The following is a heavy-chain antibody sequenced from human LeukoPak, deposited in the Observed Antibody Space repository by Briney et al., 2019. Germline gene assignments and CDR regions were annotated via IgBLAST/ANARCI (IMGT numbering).Heavy chain of an antibody. CDR2: IRYDGSNK. Sequence: GSLRLSCAASGFTFSSYSMNWVRQAPGKGLEWVAFIRYDGSNKYYADSVKGRFTISRDNSKNTLYLQMNSLRAEDTALYYCAKDRGVAADYDYWGQGTLVTVSS. CDR3: AKDRGVAADYDY. J-gene: IGHJ4*02. D-gene: IGHD3-10*01. CDR1: GFTFSSYS. V-gene: IGHV3-30*02.